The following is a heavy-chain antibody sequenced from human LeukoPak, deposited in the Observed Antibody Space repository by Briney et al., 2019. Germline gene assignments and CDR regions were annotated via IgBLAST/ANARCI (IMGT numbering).Heavy chain of an antibody. J-gene: IGHJ4*02. Sequence: SETLSLTCTVSGDSINKYFWSWLRQSPGKGPEWLGYISHNGNTNYYPSLKSRVTISLDKSNNQFSLRLSSVTAADTAVYYCARGGPEDRTCRYYIDFWGQGILVTVSS. CDR1: GDSINKYF. CDR3: ARGGPEDRTCRYYIDF. V-gene: IGHV4-59*01. CDR2: ISHNGNT.